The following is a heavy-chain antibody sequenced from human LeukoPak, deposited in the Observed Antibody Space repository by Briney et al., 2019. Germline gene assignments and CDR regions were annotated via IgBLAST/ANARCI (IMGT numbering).Heavy chain of an antibody. J-gene: IGHJ4*02. CDR1: GFTVSINY. Sequence: GGSLRLSCAASGFTVSINYMSWVRQAPGKGREWVSDIYSGGITYYADSVKGRFTISRDNSKNTLYLQMNSLRAEDPAVYYCARSVPSPYYFDYWGQGTLVTVSS. CDR3: ARSVPSPYYFDY. V-gene: IGHV3-53*01. CDR2: IYSGGIT.